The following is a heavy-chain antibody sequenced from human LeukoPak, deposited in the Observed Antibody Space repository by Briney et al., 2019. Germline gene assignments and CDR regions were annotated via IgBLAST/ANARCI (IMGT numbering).Heavy chain of an antibody. Sequence: NPSETLSLTCTVSGGSISSYYWSWIRQPPGKGLEWIGYIYYSGSTNYNPSLKSRVTISVDTSKNQFSLKLSSVTAADTAVYYCANTIAVAGIDAFDIWGQGTMVIVSS. CDR1: GGSISSYY. V-gene: IGHV4-59*01. CDR2: IYYSGST. D-gene: IGHD6-19*01. CDR3: ANTIAVAGIDAFDI. J-gene: IGHJ3*02.